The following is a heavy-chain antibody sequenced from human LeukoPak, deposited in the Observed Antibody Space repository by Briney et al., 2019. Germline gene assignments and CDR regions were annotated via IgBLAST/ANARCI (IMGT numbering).Heavy chain of an antibody. J-gene: IGHJ5*02. CDR1: GGSVRSSYYY. Sequence: PSETLSLTCTVSGGSVRSSYYYWSWIRQPPGKGLEWIGSIYDSGSTYYNPSLKRLVTISVDKSKNQFSLKLSSVTAADTAVYYCASGIIAAAGTTWFDPWGQGTLVTVSS. D-gene: IGHD6-13*01. CDR3: ASGIIAAAGTTWFDP. V-gene: IGHV4-39*07. CDR2: IYDSGST.